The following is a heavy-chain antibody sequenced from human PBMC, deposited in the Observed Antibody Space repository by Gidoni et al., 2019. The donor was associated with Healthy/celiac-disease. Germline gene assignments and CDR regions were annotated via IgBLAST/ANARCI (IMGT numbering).Heavy chain of an antibody. CDR3: ARDRSLIVATIFAFDY. Sequence: QVQLVESGGGVVQPGRSLRLSGAASGFTFSSYGMHWVRQAPGKGLEWVAVIWYDGSNKYYADSVKGRFTISRDNSKNTLYLQMNSLRAEDTAVYYCARDRSLIVATIFAFDYWGQGTLVTVSS. D-gene: IGHD5-12*01. CDR2: IWYDGSNK. CDR1: GFTFSSYG. J-gene: IGHJ4*02. V-gene: IGHV3-33*01.